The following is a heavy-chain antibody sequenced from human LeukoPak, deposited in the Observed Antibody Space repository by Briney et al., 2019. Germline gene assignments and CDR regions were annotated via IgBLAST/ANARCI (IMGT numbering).Heavy chain of an antibody. CDR3: ASTTVTAREKYYFEY. J-gene: IGHJ4*02. Sequence: GESLRISCKGSGYSITSYWIGWVRQMPGKGLEWMGIIYPGDSDTRYSPSFQGQVTISADKSISTAYLQWSSLKASDTAMYYCASTTVTAREKYYFEYWGQGTLVTVSS. V-gene: IGHV5-51*01. CDR2: IYPGDSDT. CDR1: GYSITSYW. D-gene: IGHD4-17*01.